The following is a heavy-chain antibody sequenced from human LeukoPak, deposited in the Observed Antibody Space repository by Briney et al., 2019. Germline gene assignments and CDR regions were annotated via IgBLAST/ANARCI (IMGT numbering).Heavy chain of an antibody. CDR2: LSGSGGST. V-gene: IGHV3-23*01. Sequence: GGSLSLSCAAFAFTFSSYAMSCVSHSPGKGLGWVSCLSGSGGSTYYADSVKGRFTISRDNSKNTLYLQMNSLRDEDTAVYYCAKHHDSGTYAFDIRGQGTMVTVSS. J-gene: IGHJ3*02. D-gene: IGHD3-10*01. CDR1: AFTFSSYA. CDR3: AKHHDSGTYAFDI.